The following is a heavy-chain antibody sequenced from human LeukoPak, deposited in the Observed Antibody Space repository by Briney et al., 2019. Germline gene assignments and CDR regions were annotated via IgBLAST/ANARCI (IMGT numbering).Heavy chain of an antibody. Sequence: ASVKVSCKVSGYTLTELSMHWVRQAPGKGLEWMGGFDPEDGETIYAQKFQGRVTMTEDTSTDTAYTELSSLRSEDTAVYYCARSAHYSSAFDLWGQGTLVTVSS. V-gene: IGHV1-24*01. D-gene: IGHD4-11*01. J-gene: IGHJ4*02. CDR2: FDPEDGET. CDR3: ARSAHYSSAFDL. CDR1: GYTLTELS.